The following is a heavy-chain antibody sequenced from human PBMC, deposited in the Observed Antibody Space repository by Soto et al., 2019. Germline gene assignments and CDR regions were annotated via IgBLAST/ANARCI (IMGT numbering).Heavy chain of an antibody. J-gene: IGHJ6*02. CDR3: ASSHSSSSSYGMDV. Sequence: KPSETLSLTCTVSGGSISSSSYYWGWIRQPPGKGLEWIGSIYYSGSTYYNPSLKSRVTISVDTSKNQFSLKLSSVTAADTAVYYCASSHSSSSSYGMDVWGQGTTVTVSS. CDR1: GGSISSSSYY. CDR2: IYYSGST. D-gene: IGHD6-6*01. V-gene: IGHV4-39*01.